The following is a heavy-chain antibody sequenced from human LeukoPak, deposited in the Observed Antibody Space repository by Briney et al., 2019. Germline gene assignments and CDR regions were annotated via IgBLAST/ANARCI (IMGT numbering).Heavy chain of an antibody. CDR1: GYTFTGYY. Sequence: ASVKVSCKASGYTFTGYYMHWVRQAPGQGLEWMGWINPNSGGTNYAQKFQGRVTMTRDTSISTAYMELSSLRSDDTAVYYRAAGGRKVTTSFGIYWGQGTLVTVSS. CDR2: INPNSGGT. CDR3: AAGGRKVTTSFGIY. V-gene: IGHV1-2*02. D-gene: IGHD1-1*01. J-gene: IGHJ4*02.